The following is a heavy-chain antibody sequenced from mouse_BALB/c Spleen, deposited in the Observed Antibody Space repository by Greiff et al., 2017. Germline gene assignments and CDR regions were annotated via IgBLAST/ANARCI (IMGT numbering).Heavy chain of an antibody. D-gene: IGHD1-1*01. Sequence: EVKLMESGPSLVKPSQTLSLTCSVTGDSITSGYWNWIRNFPGNKLEYMGYISYSGSTYYNPSLKSRISITRDTSKNQYYLQLNSVTTEDTATYYCARSHYYGSSYGYFDVWGAGTTVTVSS. V-gene: IGHV3-8*02. CDR1: GDSITSGY. CDR3: ARSHYYGSSYGYFDV. J-gene: IGHJ1*01. CDR2: ISYSGST.